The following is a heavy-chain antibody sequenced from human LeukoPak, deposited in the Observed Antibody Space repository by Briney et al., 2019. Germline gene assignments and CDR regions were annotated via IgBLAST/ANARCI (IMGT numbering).Heavy chain of an antibody. CDR3: ASGPPSGYSYYFDY. V-gene: IGHV1-69*01. Sequence: IPIFGTANYAQKFQGRVTITADESTSTAYMELSSLRSEDTAVYYCASGPPSGYSYYFDYWGQGTLVTVSS. D-gene: IGHD3-3*01. CDR2: IPIFGTA. J-gene: IGHJ4*02.